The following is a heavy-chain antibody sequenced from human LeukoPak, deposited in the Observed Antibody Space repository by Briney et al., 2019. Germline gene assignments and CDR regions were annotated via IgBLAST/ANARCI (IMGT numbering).Heavy chain of an antibody. V-gene: IGHV4-59*01. D-gene: IGHD6-13*01. CDR2: IYYSGST. J-gene: IGHJ5*02. CDR1: GGSISSYY. Sequence: PSETLSLTCTVSGGSISSYYWSWIRQPPGKGLEWIGYIYYSGSTNYNPSLKSRVTISVDTSKNQFSLKLCSVTAADTAVYYCARVHGAAAGSDRDWFDPWGQGTLVTVSS. CDR3: ARVHGAAAGSDRDWFDP.